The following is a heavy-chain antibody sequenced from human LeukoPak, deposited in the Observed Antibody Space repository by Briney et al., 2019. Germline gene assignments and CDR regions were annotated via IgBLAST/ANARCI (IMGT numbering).Heavy chain of an antibody. CDR3: ARGQFDLGYCSSTSCYTVYFDY. CDR1: GFTFSSYS. J-gene: IGHJ4*02. D-gene: IGHD2-2*02. CDR2: ISSSSSYI. V-gene: IGHV3-21*01. Sequence: PGGSLRLSYAASGFTFSSYSMNWVRQAPGKGLEWVSSISSSSSYIYYADSVKGRFTISRDDAKNSLYLQMNSLRAEDTAVYYCARGQFDLGYCSSTSCYTVYFDYWGQGTLVTVSS.